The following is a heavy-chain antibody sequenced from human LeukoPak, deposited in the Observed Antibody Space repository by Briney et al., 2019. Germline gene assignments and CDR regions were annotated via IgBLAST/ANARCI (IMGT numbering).Heavy chain of an antibody. CDR2: LSNDAINK. J-gene: IGHJ4*02. V-gene: IGHV3-30*03. CDR1: GFTFSNSG. CDR3: AITNLNHDLVSGYFGY. D-gene: IGHD3-3*01. Sequence: PGGSLRHSCTASGFTFSNSGMHWVRQAPGKGLQWVAVLSNDAINKYYADSVKGRFTISRDNSKNTLYLQMNSLRAEDTAVYYCAITNLNHDLVSGYFGYWGLGTLVTVPS.